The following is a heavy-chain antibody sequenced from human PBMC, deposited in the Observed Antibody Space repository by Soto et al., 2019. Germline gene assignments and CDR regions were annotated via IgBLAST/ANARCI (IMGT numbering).Heavy chain of an antibody. V-gene: IGHV1-69*01. D-gene: IGHD3-3*01. CDR3: AGVHGFLEWLPPAQLYGIDV. CDR1: GGTFSSYA. Sequence: QVQLVQSGAEVKKPGSSVKVSCKASGGTFSSYAISWVRQAPGQGLEWMGGVIPIFGTANYAQKFQGRVTITADESTSTAYMELSSLRSEDTAVYYCAGVHGFLEWLPPAQLYGIDVWGQGTTVTVSS. J-gene: IGHJ6*02. CDR2: VIPIFGTA.